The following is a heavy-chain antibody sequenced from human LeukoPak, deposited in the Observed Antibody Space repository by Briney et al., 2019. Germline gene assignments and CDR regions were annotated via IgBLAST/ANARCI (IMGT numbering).Heavy chain of an antibody. D-gene: IGHD6-6*01. CDR1: GGSISSGGYY. CDR3: AKDIAAREYYYYYGMDV. CDR2: ISGSGGST. Sequence: ETLSLTCTVSGGSISSGGYYWSWIRQHPGKGLEWVSAISGSGGSTYYADSVKGRFTISRDNSKNSLYLQMNSLRTEDTALYYCAKDIAAREYYYYYGMDVWGQGTTVTVSS. V-gene: IGHV3-43*02. J-gene: IGHJ6*02.